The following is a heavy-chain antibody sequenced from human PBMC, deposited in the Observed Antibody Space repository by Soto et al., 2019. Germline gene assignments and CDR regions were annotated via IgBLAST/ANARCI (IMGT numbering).Heavy chain of an antibody. CDR2: ISYDGSNK. CDR3: ARDAYCSSTSCHGNWFDL. J-gene: IGHJ5*02. V-gene: IGHV3-30-3*01. CDR1: GFTFSSYA. Sequence: QVQLVESGGGVVQPGRSLRLSCAASGFTFSSYAMHWVRQAPGKGLEWVAVISYDGSNKYYADSVKGRFTISRDNSKNTLYLQMNSLRAEDTAVYYCARDAYCSSTSCHGNWFDLWGQGTLVTVSS. D-gene: IGHD2-2*01.